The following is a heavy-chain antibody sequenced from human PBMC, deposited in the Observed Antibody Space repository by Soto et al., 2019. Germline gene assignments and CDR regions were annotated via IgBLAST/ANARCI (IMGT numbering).Heavy chain of an antibody. Sequence: ASVKVSCKASGYTFTDYCIRWVRQAPGQGFECMGWINPKSRGTTYAQKFQGRVTMTRDTSNTTAYMELRGLRSDDTAIYYCARDLAYCGGDCYGHDYYGMDVWGQGTTVTVSS. J-gene: IGHJ6*02. V-gene: IGHV1-2*02. CDR1: GYTFTDYC. CDR3: ARDLAYCGGDCYGHDYYGMDV. CDR2: INPKSRGT. D-gene: IGHD2-21*02.